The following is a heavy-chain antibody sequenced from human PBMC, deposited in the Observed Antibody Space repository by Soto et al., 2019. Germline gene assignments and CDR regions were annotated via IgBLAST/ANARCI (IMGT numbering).Heavy chain of an antibody. CDR2: ISGSGGST. J-gene: IGHJ6*02. Sequence: GGSLRLSCAASGFTFSSYAMSWVRQAPGKGLEWVSAISGSGGSTYYADSAKGRFTISRDNSKNTLYLQMNSLRAEDTAVYYCAKIKRAAAGQYYYYYGMDVWGQGTTVTVSS. V-gene: IGHV3-23*01. CDR3: AKIKRAAAGQYYYYYGMDV. D-gene: IGHD6-13*01. CDR1: GFTFSSYA.